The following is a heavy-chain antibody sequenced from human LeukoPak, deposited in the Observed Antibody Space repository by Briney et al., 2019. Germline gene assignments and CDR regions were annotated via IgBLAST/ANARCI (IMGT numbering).Heavy chain of an antibody. CDR2: IRSNPDGGTP. Sequence: PGGSLRLSCATSGFFFTNAWMDWVRQAPGKGLEWVGRIRSNPDGGTPDYAAPVEGRFTISRDDSRSTIYLHMSSLISEDTGVYYCVTVNDHVAYWGRGTPVTVSS. J-gene: IGHJ4*02. CDR3: VTVNDHVAY. V-gene: IGHV3-15*01. D-gene: IGHD3-16*01. CDR1: GFFFTNAW.